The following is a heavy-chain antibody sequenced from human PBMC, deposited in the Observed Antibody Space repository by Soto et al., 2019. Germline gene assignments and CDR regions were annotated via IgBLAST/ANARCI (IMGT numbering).Heavy chain of an antibody. CDR1: GGSISSGGYY. Sequence: SETLSLTCTVSGGSISSGGYYWSWIRQHPGKGLEWIGYIYCSGSTYYNPSLKSRVTISVDTSKNQFSLKLSSVTAADTAVYYCARSVRGYSNYPNWFDPCGKGTLVPVSS. CDR2: IYCSGST. V-gene: IGHV4-31*03. CDR3: ARSVRGYSNYPNWFDP. J-gene: IGHJ5*02. D-gene: IGHD4-4*01.